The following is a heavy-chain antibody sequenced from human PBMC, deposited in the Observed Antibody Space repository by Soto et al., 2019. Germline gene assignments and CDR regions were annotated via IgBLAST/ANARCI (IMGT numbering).Heavy chain of an antibody. D-gene: IGHD2-2*01. CDR3: ARGGDIIVVQTAYKPFDY. CDR2: INHSGST. J-gene: IGHJ4*02. CDR1: GGSFSSYY. Sequence: PSETLSLTCAVYGGSFSSYYWSWIRQPPGKGLEWIGEINHSGSTNYNPPLKSRVTISVDTSKNQFSLKLSSVTAADTAVYYCARGGDIIVVQTAYKPFDYWGQGTLVTVSS. V-gene: IGHV4-34*01.